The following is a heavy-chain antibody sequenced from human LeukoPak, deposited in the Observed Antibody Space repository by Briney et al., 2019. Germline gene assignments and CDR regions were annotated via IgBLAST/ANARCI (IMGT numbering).Heavy chain of an antibody. CDR3: VRGEYYNDSSAYTSVDY. J-gene: IGHJ4*02. CDR1: GFTFNSFG. V-gene: IGHV3-33*01. D-gene: IGHD3-22*01. Sequence: HTGRSLRLSCAASGFTFNSFGMHWVRQAPGKGLEWVAVIWYDGNNKYYADSVKGRFTISRDNSKNTLYLQMNSLRAEDTAVYYCVRGEYYNDSSAYTSVDYWGQGTLVTVSS. CDR2: IWYDGNNK.